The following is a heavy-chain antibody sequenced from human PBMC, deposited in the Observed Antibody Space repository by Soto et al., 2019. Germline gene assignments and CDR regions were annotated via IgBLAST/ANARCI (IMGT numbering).Heavy chain of an antibody. V-gene: IGHV3-23*01. CDR3: SRTSGYYYAVFDY. CDR2: ICGSGGNI. D-gene: IGHD3-22*01. J-gene: IGHJ4*02. Sequence: PGGSLRLSCAASGFTFSLHAMSWARQAAGKGLEWVSAICGSGGNIYYADSVKRRLTISRDNSKNTLYLQINSLRAEDTAVYYCSRTSGYYYAVFDYWGQGTLVTVSS. CDR1: GFTFSLHA.